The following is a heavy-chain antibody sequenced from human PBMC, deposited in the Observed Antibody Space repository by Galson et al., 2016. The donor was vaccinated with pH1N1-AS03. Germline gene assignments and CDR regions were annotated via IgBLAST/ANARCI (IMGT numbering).Heavy chain of an antibody. J-gene: IGHJ6*02. CDR2: INTDSGVT. CDR1: GYIFTGFY. Sequence: SVKVSCKASGYIFTGFYVHWVRQAPGQGLEWMGWINTDSGVTNYAQKFGAWVTMTRDTSVSTAYMELYGLKSADTAVYYCARDPRGPCSSATCATTYHFGMDVWGQGTTVIVSS. D-gene: IGHD1-26*01. CDR3: ARDPRGPCSSATCATTYHFGMDV. V-gene: IGHV1-2*04.